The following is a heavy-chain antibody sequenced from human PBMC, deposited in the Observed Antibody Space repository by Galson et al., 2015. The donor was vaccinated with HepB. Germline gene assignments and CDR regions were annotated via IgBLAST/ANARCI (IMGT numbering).Heavy chain of an antibody. V-gene: IGHV1-24*01. CDR1: GYTLTELS. J-gene: IGHJ3*02. CDR3: ATRWELQHGSAFDI. CDR2: FDPEDGET. Sequence: SVKVSCKVSGYTLTELSMHWVRQAPGKGLEWMGGFDPEDGETIYAQKFQGRVTMTEDTSTDTAYMELSSLRSEDTAVYYCATRWELQHGSAFDIWGQGTMVTVSS. D-gene: IGHD1-26*01.